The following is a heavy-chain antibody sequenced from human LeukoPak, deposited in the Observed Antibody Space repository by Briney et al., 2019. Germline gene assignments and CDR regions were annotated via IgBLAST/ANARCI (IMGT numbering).Heavy chain of an antibody. Sequence: GASVKVSCKASGYGCTSCGISWGRQAPGQGLEWMGWVSAYNGNRNYAQKLQGRGAMTTDASTNKAYLELRSLGSDDTAVYYCGRGSNQDAFDIWGQRPMVRV. D-gene: IGHD2-2*01. CDR2: VSAYNGNR. V-gene: IGHV1-18*01. CDR3: GRGSNQDAFDI. CDR1: GYGCTSCG. J-gene: IGHJ3*02.